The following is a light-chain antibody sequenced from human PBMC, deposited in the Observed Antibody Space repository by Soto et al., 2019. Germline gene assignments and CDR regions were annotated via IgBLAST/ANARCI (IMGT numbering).Light chain of an antibody. CDR2: KAS. J-gene: IGKJ2*01. CDR3: QQYNNDPYT. V-gene: IGKV1-5*03. CDR1: QSISSW. Sequence: DIQMTQSPSTLSASVGDRVTITCRASQSISSWLAWYQQKPGKAPKLLIYKASSLECGVPSRFSGSGSGTEFTLTISSLQPDDFATYYFQQYNNDPYTFGQGTKLQIK.